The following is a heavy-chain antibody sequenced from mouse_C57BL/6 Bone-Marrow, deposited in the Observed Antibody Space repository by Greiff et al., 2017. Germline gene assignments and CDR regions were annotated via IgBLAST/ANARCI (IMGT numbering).Heavy chain of an antibody. J-gene: IGHJ2*01. CDR2: INPYNGGT. D-gene: IGHD1-1*01. CDR1: GYTFTDYY. Sequence: EVQLQPSGPVLVKPGASVKMSCKASGYTFTDYYMNWVKQSHGKSLEWIGVINPYNGGTSYNQKFKGKATLTVDKSSSTAYMELNSLTSEDSAVYYCESFITTLVVYFDYWGQGTTLTVSS. CDR3: ESFITTLVVYFDY. V-gene: IGHV1-19*01.